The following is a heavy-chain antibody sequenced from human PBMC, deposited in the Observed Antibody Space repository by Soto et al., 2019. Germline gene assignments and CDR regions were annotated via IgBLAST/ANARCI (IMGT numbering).Heavy chain of an antibody. CDR3: ARAFAYYDILTGYSYMDV. CDR2: IYYSGST. Sequence: PSETLSLTCTVSGGSVSSGSYYWSWIRQPPGRGLEWIGYIYYSGSTNYNPSLKSRVTISVDTSKNQFSLKLSSVTAADTAVYYCARAFAYYDILTGYSYMDVWGQGTTVTVSS. V-gene: IGHV4-61*01. D-gene: IGHD3-9*01. J-gene: IGHJ6*03. CDR1: GGSVSSGSYY.